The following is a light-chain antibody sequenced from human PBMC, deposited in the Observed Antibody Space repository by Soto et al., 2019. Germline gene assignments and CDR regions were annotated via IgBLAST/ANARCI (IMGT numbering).Light chain of an antibody. CDR1: QSISSW. CDR3: QQYNSSPWT. Sequence: DIQMTQSPSTLSASVGDRVTITCRASQSISSWLAWYQQKPGKAPKLLIYDASSLESGVPSRFSGSGYGTEFTLTISSLQPDDFATYYCQQYNSSPWTCGQGTKVEIK. CDR2: DAS. V-gene: IGKV1-5*01. J-gene: IGKJ1*01.